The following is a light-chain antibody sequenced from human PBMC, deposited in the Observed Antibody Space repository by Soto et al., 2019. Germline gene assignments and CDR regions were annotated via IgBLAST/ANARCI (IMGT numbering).Light chain of an antibody. Sequence: DIVMTQSPATLSVSPGERATLSCRASQSVGTNLAWYQQKPGQPPRLLIYGASTRATGIPARFSGSGSGTEFPLAISSLQSEDFAVYYCQQYNNWPWTFGQGTKVEIK. CDR1: QSVGTN. CDR2: GAS. CDR3: QQYNNWPWT. J-gene: IGKJ1*01. V-gene: IGKV3-15*01.